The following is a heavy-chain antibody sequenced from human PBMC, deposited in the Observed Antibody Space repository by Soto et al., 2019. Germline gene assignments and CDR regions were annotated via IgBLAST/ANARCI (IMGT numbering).Heavy chain of an antibody. D-gene: IGHD3-22*01. J-gene: IGHJ4*02. CDR1: GFTFDDYT. V-gene: IGHV3-43*01. CDR3: AKDFSGYYWGFDY. Sequence: PGGSLRLSCAASGFTFDDYTMHWVRQAPGKGLEWVSLISWDGGSTYYADSVKGRFTISRDNSKNSLYLQMNSLRTEDTALYYCAKDFSGYYWGFDYWGQGTLVTVSS. CDR2: ISWDGGST.